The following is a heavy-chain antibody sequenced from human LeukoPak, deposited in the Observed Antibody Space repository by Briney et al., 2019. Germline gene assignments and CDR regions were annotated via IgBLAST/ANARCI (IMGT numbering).Heavy chain of an antibody. CDR3: ASNYYGSGSLDY. J-gene: IGHJ4*02. CDR2: IYYSGST. D-gene: IGHD3-10*01. V-gene: IGHV4-59*08. Sequence: SETLSLTCTVSGGSISSYYWSWIRQPPGKGLEWIGYIYYSGSTNYNPSLKSRVTISVDTSKNQFSLKVSSVTAPDTAVYYCASNYYGSGSLDYWGQGNLVTVSS. CDR1: GGSISSYY.